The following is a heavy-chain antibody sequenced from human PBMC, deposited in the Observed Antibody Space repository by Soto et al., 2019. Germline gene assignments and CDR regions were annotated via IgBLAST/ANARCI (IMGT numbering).Heavy chain of an antibody. D-gene: IGHD3-10*01. CDR2: ISYNGNSK. CDR1: GSTFETYV. V-gene: IGHV3-30*18. Sequence: PGGSLRLSCAASGSTFETYVMPWVRQAPGKGLEWVAVISYNGNSKYYADSAKGRFTIARDNSTNTLSLQMTSLRAQDTAVYYCAKDLWDGAGSYYLDYWGQGTLVTVSS. CDR3: AKDLWDGAGSYYLDY. J-gene: IGHJ4*02.